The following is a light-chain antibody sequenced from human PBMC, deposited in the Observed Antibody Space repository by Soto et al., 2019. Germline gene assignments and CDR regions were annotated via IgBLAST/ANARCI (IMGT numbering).Light chain of an antibody. J-gene: IGKJ4*01. CDR3: QKYNSAPRT. CDR1: QGISGY. V-gene: IGKV1-27*01. CDR2: AAS. Sequence: DVQMTQSPSSLSASLGDRVTITCRASQGISGYLAWFQQKPGKVPKLLIYAASTLQSGVPSRFSGSGSGTDFTLTISSLQPEDVATYYCQKYNSAPRTFGGGTKVEIK.